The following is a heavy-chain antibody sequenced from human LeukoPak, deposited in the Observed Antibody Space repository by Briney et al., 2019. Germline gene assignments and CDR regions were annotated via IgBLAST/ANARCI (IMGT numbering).Heavy chain of an antibody. CDR2: ISGSGVTT. CDR1: GFTFSGYA. CDR3: VKKVVVGATSPYSDFQG. Sequence: PGGSLRLSCAASGFTFSGYAMSWVRQAPGKGLEWVSAISGSGVTTHYAGSVQGRFSISRDNSKNTLYLQMNSLRVEDTALYYCVKKVVVGATSPYSDFQGWGQGTLVTVSS. V-gene: IGHV3-23*01. J-gene: IGHJ1*01. D-gene: IGHD1-26*01.